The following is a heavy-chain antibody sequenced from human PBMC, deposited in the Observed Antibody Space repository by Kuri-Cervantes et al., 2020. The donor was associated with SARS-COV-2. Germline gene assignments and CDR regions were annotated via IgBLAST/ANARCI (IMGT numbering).Heavy chain of an antibody. CDR2: ISSSSSYI. CDR3: ARDDEVTTHYGAAFDI. D-gene: IGHD4-11*01. Sequence: GGSLRLSCAVSGFTFSSYSMNWVRQAPGKGLEWVSSISSSSSYIYYADSVKGRFTISRDNAKNSLYLQMNSLRAEDTAVYYCARDDEVTTHYGAAFDIWGQGTMVTVSS. J-gene: IGHJ3*02. CDR1: GFTFSSYS. V-gene: IGHV3-21*01.